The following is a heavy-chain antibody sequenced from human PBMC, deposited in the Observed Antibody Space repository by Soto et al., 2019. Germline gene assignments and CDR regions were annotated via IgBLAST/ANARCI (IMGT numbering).Heavy chain of an antibody. Sequence: QLQLQESGPGLVKPSETLSLTCTVSGGSISSSSYYWGWIRQPPGKGLEWIGSIYYSGSTYYNPSLKSRVTISVDTSKNQFSLKLSSVTAADTAVYYCARLQKPYGSGSYRYYFDYWGQGTLVTVSS. V-gene: IGHV4-39*01. D-gene: IGHD3-10*01. CDR1: GGSISSSSYY. J-gene: IGHJ4*02. CDR2: IYYSGST. CDR3: ARLQKPYGSGSYRYYFDY.